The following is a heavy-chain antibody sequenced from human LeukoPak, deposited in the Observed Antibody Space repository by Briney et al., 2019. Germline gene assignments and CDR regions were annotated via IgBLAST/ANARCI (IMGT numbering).Heavy chain of an antibody. CDR3: ARYYYDSSGYPDFDY. CDR2: IYPGDSDT. D-gene: IGHD3-22*01. V-gene: IGHV5-51*01. Sequence: GESLKISCKGSGYSFTSYWIGWVRRMPGKGLEWMGIIYPGDSDTRYSPSFQGQVTVSADKSISTAYLQWSSLKASDTAMYYCARYYYDSSGYPDFDYWGQGTLVTVSS. J-gene: IGHJ4*02. CDR1: GYSFTSYW.